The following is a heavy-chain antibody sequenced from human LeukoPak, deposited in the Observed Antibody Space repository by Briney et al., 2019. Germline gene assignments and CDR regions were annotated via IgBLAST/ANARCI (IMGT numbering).Heavy chain of an antibody. CDR2: IHPSSGAT. D-gene: IGHD2-2*01. V-gene: IGHV1-2*06. CDR3: ARDVGYCSSTSCYGGSWFDP. CDR1: GYTFIAYH. Sequence: ASVNVSCKASGYTFIAYHMHWVRQAPGQGLEWMGRIHPSSGATNYAQRFQGRITLTRDTSINTAYMELSRLTSDDTAVYYCARDVGYCSSTSCYGGSWFDPWGQGTLVTVSS. J-gene: IGHJ5*02.